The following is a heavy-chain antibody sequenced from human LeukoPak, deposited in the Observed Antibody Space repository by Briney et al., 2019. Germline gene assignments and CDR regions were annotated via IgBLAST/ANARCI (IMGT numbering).Heavy chain of an antibody. CDR3: AREGTEEYCSSTSCYRPPNWFDP. Sequence: GASVKVSCKASGYTFTGYYMHWVRQAPGQGLEWMGWINPNSGGTNYAQKFQGRVTMTRDTSISTAYMELSRLRSDDTAVYYCAREGTEEYCSSTSCYRPPNWFDPWGQGTLVTVSS. J-gene: IGHJ5*02. CDR2: INPNSGGT. CDR1: GYTFTGYY. V-gene: IGHV1-2*02. D-gene: IGHD2-2*01.